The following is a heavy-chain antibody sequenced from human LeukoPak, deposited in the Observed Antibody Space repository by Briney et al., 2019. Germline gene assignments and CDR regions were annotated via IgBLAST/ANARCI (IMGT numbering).Heavy chain of an antibody. J-gene: IGHJ3*02. CDR1: GSIFTSYW. Sequence: GASLKISCKGSGSIFTSYWIGWGRQMPGKGLEGMGIIYPGDSDTRYSPSFQGQVTISADKSISTAYLQWSSLKASDTAMYYCARHPMATDAFDIGGQGTMVTVS. CDR2: IYPGDSDT. CDR3: ARHPMATDAFDI. V-gene: IGHV5-51*01. D-gene: IGHD5-24*01.